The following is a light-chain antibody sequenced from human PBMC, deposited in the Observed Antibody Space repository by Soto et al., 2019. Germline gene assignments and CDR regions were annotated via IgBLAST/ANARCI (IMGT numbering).Light chain of an antibody. Sequence: QSALTQPASVSGSPGQSITISCTGTSSDVGGYNYVSWYQQHPGKAPKLMNYDVSNRPSGVSNRFSGSKSGNTASLTISGLQAEDEADYYCSSYTSSRNVFGTGTKLTVL. CDR1: SSDVGGYNY. V-gene: IGLV2-14*01. J-gene: IGLJ1*01. CDR2: DVS. CDR3: SSYTSSRNV.